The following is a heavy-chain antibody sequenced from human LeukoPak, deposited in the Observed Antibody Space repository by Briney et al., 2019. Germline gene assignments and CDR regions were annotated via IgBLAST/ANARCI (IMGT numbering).Heavy chain of an antibody. J-gene: IGHJ4*02. V-gene: IGHV3-64*01. CDR2: ISSNGDRT. CDR3: ARMDDYTNYYFDY. D-gene: IGHD4-11*01. Sequence: GGSLRLSCAASGFTFTRFAMYWVRQAPGKGLEFVSAISSNGDRTYYARSVKGRFTISRDNAKNTVDLQMGSLRPEDMGVYFCARMDDYTNYYFDYWGQGTMVTVSS. CDR1: GFTFTRFA.